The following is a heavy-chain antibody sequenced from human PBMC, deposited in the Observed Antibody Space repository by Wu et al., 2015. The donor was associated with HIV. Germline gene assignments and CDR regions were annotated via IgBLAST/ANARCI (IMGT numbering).Heavy chain of an antibody. D-gene: IGHD3-16*01. CDR1: GYTFTGYY. CDR2: INPNGGGT. Sequence: QAQLVQSGAEVKKPGASVKVSCRASGYTFTGYYMHWVRQAPGQGLEWMGSINPNGGGTNYAGKFQGRVTLSRDTYVSTAYMELSRLTSDDTAVYYCARDLGVRLNCLHIWGQGTQVIVSX. J-gene: IGHJ3*02. V-gene: IGHV1-2*02. CDR3: ARDLGVRLNCLHI.